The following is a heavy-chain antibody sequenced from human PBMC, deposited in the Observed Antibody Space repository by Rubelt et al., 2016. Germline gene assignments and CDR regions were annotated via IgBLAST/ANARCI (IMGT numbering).Heavy chain of an antibody. CDR3: ARDLPPFRRYNWNFPLDY. CDR2: ISAYHGNT. J-gene: IGHJ4*02. D-gene: IGHD1-7*01. CDR1: GYTFTSYG. V-gene: IGHV1-18*01. Sequence: QVQLVQSGAEVKKPGASVKVSCKASGYTFTSYGISWVRQAPGQGLEWMGWISAYHGNTNYAQKLQGRVAMTTDTSTSTAYMELRSLRSDDTAGYYCARDLPPFRRYNWNFPLDYWGQGTLVTVSS.